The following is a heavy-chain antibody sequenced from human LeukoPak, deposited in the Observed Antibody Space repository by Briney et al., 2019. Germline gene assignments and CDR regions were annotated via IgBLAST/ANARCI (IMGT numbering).Heavy chain of an antibody. V-gene: IGHV3-48*01. CDR1: GFTFSSYS. D-gene: IGHD1-26*01. CDR3: ARDSEPYSGSSYRYYYYMDV. Sequence: GGSLRLSCAASGFTFSSYSMNWVRQAPGKGLEWVSYISSSSSTIYYADSVKGRFTISRDNAKNSLYLQMNSLRAEDTAVYYCARDSEPYSGSSYRYYYYMDVWGKGTTVTVSS. CDR2: ISSSSSTI. J-gene: IGHJ6*03.